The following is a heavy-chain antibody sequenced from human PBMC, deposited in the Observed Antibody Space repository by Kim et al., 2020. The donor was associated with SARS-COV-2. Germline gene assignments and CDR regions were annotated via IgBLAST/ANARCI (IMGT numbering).Heavy chain of an antibody. Sequence: PSLKSRVTISVDTSKTQFSLKLRSVTAADTAVYYCARRSAMAYYYYGMDVWGQGTTVTVSS. V-gene: IGHV4-59*08. J-gene: IGHJ6*02. D-gene: IGHD5-18*01. CDR3: ARRSAMAYYYYGMDV.